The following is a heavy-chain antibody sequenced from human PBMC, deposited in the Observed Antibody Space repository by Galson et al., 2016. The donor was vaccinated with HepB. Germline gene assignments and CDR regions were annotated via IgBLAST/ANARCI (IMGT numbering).Heavy chain of an antibody. V-gene: IGHV3-30*18. CDR3: AKAPNPGTTLYPLDY. D-gene: IGHD1-7*01. J-gene: IGHJ4*02. CDR2: ISSDGIDK. Sequence: SLRLSCAASGFTFNNFGLHWVRQAPGKGLEWVSRISSDGIDKYYADSVKGRFTISRDNSKNTVFLQMNSLRVEDTAVYYCAKAPNPGTTLYPLDYWGQGSLVTVSS. CDR1: GFTFNNFG.